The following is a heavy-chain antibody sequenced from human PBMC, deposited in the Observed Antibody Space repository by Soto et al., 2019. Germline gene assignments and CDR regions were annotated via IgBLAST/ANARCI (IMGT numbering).Heavy chain of an antibody. CDR2: IYDSGST. D-gene: IGHD6-19*01. CDR3: ARGFSSMSWLAP. CDR1: GGSGSSGSYY. J-gene: IGHJ5*02. V-gene: IGHV4-61*01. Sequence: PSETLSLTCTVSGGSGSSGSYYWSWIRQPPGKGLEWIGCIYDSGSTNFNPSLKSRVTMSVDTSRTQFSLKLSSVTAADTAVYYCARGFSSMSWLAPWGQGTLVTVS.